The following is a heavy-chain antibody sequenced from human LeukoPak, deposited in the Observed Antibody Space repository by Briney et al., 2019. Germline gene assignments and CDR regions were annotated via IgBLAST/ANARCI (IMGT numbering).Heavy chain of an antibody. CDR2: ISGSGGST. Sequence: GGSLRLSCAASGFTFSSYAMSWVRQAPGKGLEWVSAISGSGGSTYYADSVKGRLTISRDNAKNSLHLQMNSLRAEDTAVYYCARGASYGFYYFDYWGQGTLVTVSS. D-gene: IGHD5-18*01. CDR1: GFTFSSYA. V-gene: IGHV3-23*01. J-gene: IGHJ4*02. CDR3: ARGASYGFYYFDY.